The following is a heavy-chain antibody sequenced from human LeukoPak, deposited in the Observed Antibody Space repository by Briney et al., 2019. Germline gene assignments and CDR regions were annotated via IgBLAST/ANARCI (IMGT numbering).Heavy chain of an antibody. J-gene: IGHJ4*02. Sequence: GGTLGLSCAASGYTFSSYGMHWVRQAPGKGLEWVAVISYDGSNKYYADSVKGRFTISRDNSKNTLYLQMNSLRAEDTAVYYCAKGRLKLVDYWGQGTLVTVSS. CDR3: AKGRLKLVDY. V-gene: IGHV3-30*18. D-gene: IGHD6-25*01. CDR2: ISYDGSNK. CDR1: GYTFSSYG.